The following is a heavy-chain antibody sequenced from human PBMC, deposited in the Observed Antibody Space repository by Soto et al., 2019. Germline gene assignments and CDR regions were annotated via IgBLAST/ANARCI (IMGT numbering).Heavy chain of an antibody. D-gene: IGHD2-15*01. Sequence: GGSLRLSCAASGFTFSSYAMSWVRQAPGKGLEWVSAISGGGGSTYYADSVKGRFTISRDNSKNTLYLQMNSLRAEDTAVYYCAKVISRAPLGGGSYNSLWGQGTLVTVSS. CDR1: GFTFSSYA. CDR2: ISGGGGST. J-gene: IGHJ4*02. V-gene: IGHV3-23*01. CDR3: AKVISRAPLGGGSYNSL.